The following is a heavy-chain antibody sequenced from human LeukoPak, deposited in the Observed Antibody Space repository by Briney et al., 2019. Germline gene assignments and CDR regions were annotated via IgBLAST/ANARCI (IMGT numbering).Heavy chain of an antibody. Sequence: SQTLSLTCTVSGGSITSGGYYWSWIRQHPGKGLEWIGYIYYSGGTYYNPSLQSRVTMSVDTSKNQFSLKLSSVTAADTAVYYCASLKDYYDSSGYYYDYWGQGTLVTVSS. CDR1: GGSITSGGYY. J-gene: IGHJ4*02. CDR2: IYYSGGT. CDR3: ASLKDYYDSSGYYYDY. V-gene: IGHV4-31*03. D-gene: IGHD3-22*01.